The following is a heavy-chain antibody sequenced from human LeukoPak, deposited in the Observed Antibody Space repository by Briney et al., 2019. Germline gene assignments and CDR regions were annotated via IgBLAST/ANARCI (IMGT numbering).Heavy chain of an antibody. D-gene: IGHD4-23*01. V-gene: IGHV4-38-2*02. Sequence: SETLSLTCTVSGYSISSGSHWSWIRQPPGKGLEWIGTIYHDGGTFYNPSLKSRVTISVDTSKNQFSLMLSSVTAADTAVYYCARGHYYDYYGNSGSDPWGQGTLVTVSS. J-gene: IGHJ5*02. CDR2: IYHDGGT. CDR3: ARGHYYDYYGNSGSDP. CDR1: GYSISSGSH.